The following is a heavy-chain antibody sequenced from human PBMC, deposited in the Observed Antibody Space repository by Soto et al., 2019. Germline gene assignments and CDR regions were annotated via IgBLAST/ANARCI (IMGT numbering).Heavy chain of an antibody. V-gene: IGHV3-72*01. CDR1: GFTFSDHY. CDR2: TRNKANSYTT. D-gene: IGHD6-19*01. CDR3: ARVRYSSGWYDFDY. Sequence: GGSLRLSCAASGFTFSDHYMDWVRQAPGKGLEWVGRTRNKANSYTTEYAASVKGRFTISRDDSKNSLYLQMNSLKTEDTAVYYCARVRYSSGWYDFDYWGQGTLVTVSS. J-gene: IGHJ4*02.